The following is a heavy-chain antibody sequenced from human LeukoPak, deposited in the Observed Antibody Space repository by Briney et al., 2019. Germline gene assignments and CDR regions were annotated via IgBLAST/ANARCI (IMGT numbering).Heavy chain of an antibody. CDR1: GGSISSGSYY. D-gene: IGHD3-10*01. Sequence: SETLSLTCTVSGGSISSGSYYWSWIRQPAGKGLEWIGRIYTSGSTNYNPSLKSRVTISVDTSKNQFSLKLSSVTAADTAVYYCARSGNPTEYYFDYWGQGTLVTVPS. V-gene: IGHV4-61*02. J-gene: IGHJ4*02. CDR3: ARSGNPTEYYFDY. CDR2: IYTSGST.